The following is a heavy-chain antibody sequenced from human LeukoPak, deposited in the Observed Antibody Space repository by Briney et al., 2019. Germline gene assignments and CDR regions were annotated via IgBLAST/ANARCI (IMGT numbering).Heavy chain of an antibody. Sequence: GGSLKLSCAASGFTFDDYGMSWVRQALGKGLEWVSGINWNGGSTGYADSVKGRFTISRDNAKNSLYLQMNSLRAEDTALYYCARDKVVVIHDYWGQGTLVTVSS. CDR1: GFTFDDYG. CDR3: ARDKVVVIHDY. CDR2: INWNGGST. D-gene: IGHD2-21*01. J-gene: IGHJ4*02. V-gene: IGHV3-20*04.